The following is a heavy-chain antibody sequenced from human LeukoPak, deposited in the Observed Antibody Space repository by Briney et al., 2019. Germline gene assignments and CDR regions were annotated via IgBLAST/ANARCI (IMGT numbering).Heavy chain of an antibody. CDR3: ARGTPGSYYHFDY. D-gene: IGHD1-26*01. V-gene: IGHV4-61*01. J-gene: IGHJ4*02. CDR1: GGSVSSGNYY. CDR2: MSNSGHT. Sequence: PSETLSLTCTVSGGSVSSGNYYWSWIRQPPGKGLEWIGFMSNSGHTDSTPSLKSRVTVSVDTSRNQFSLKLNSVAAADTAMYYCARGTPGSYYHFDYWGQGTLVTVSS.